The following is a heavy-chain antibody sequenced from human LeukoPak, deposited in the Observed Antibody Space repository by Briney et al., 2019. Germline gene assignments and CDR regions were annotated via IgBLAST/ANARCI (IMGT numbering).Heavy chain of an antibody. CDR2: VSGTSAYI. D-gene: IGHD7-27*01. J-gene: IGHJ3*02. CDR3: ARKLTGSFDI. Sequence: GGSLRLSCAASGFTFSSYGMNWVRQAPGKGLEWVSSVSGTSAYIYYADSVRGRFTISRDNAKNSLYLQMNSLRAEDTAAYFCARKLTGSFDIRGQGTMVTVSS. CDR1: GFTFSSYG. V-gene: IGHV3-21*01.